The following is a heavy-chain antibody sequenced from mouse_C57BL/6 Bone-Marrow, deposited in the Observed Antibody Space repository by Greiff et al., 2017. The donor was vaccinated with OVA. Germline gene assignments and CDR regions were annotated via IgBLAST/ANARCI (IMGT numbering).Heavy chain of an antibody. V-gene: IGHV1-15*01. Sequence: QVHVKQSGAELVRPGASVTLSCKASGYTFTDYEMHWVQQTPVHGLEWIGAIDPETGGTAYNQKFKGKAILTADKSSSTAYMELRSLTSEDSAVYYCTKSSHVWGTGTTVTVSS. CDR2: IDPETGGT. CDR1: GYTFTDYE. J-gene: IGHJ1*03. D-gene: IGHD6-1*01. CDR3: TKSSHV.